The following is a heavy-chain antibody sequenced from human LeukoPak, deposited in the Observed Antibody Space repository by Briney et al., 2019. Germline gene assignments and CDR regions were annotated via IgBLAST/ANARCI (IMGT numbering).Heavy chain of an antibody. CDR2: IYYSGST. D-gene: IGHD1-26*01. J-gene: IGHJ4*02. V-gene: IGHV4-31*03. CDR1: GGSISGGGYY. Sequence: SETLSLTCTVSGGSISGGGYYWSWIRQHPGKGLEWIGYIYYSGSTYYNPSLKSRVTISVDTSKNQFSLKLSSVTAADTAVYYCARSSGSPEVFDYWGQGTLVTVSS. CDR3: ARSSGSPEVFDY.